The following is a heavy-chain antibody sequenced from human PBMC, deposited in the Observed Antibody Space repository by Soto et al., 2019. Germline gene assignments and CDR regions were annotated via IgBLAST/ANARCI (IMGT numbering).Heavy chain of an antibody. V-gene: IGHV4-34*01. J-gene: IGHJ5*02. CDR1: GGSFSGYY. CDR3: ARGIMLMDYGSGSRWFDP. Sequence: SETLSLTCAVYGGSFSGYYWSWIRQPPGKGLEWIGEINHSGSTNYNPSLKSRVTISVDTSKNQFSLKLSSVTAADTAVYYCARGIMLMDYGSGSRWFDPWGQGTLVTVSS. D-gene: IGHD3-10*01. CDR2: INHSGST.